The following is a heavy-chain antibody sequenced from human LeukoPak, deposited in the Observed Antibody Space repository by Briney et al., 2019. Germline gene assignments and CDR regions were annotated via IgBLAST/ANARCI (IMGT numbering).Heavy chain of an antibody. V-gene: IGHV4-59*01. CDR3: ATQTYYDILTGSHGAFDI. CDR2: IYYSGST. D-gene: IGHD3-9*01. Sequence: PSETLSLTCTVSGGSISSYYWSWIRQPPGKGLEWIGYIYYSGSTNYNPSLKSRVTISVDTSKNQFSLKLSSVTAADTAVYYCATQTYYDILTGSHGAFDIWGRGTMVTVSS. CDR1: GGSISSYY. J-gene: IGHJ3*02.